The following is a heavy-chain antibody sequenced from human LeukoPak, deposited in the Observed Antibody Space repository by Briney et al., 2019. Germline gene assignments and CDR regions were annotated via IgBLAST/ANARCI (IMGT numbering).Heavy chain of an antibody. CDR3: AKNGTHVSGSYYQIFDY. CDR1: GVTFSSYA. CDR2: ISGSGGST. D-gene: IGHD3-10*01. V-gene: IGHV3-23*01. J-gene: IGHJ4*02. Sequence: GASLRLSCAASGVTFSSYAMSWVCQAPGKGLGWVSAISGSGGSTYYADSVKGRFTISRDNSKNTLYLQINSPRAADTAVYYCAKNGTHVSGSYYQIFDYWGQGTLVTVSS.